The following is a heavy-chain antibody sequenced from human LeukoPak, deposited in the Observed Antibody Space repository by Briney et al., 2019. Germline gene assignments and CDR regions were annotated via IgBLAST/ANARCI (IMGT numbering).Heavy chain of an antibody. CDR3: AREGVGATEFDY. Sequence: PSETLSLTCAVYGGSFSGYYWSWIRQPPGKGLEWIGEINHSGSTNYNPSLKSRVTISVDTSKNQFSLKLSSVTAADTAVYYCAREGVGATEFDYWGQGTLVTVSS. D-gene: IGHD1-26*01. J-gene: IGHJ4*02. CDR1: GGSFSGYY. CDR2: INHSGST. V-gene: IGHV4-34*01.